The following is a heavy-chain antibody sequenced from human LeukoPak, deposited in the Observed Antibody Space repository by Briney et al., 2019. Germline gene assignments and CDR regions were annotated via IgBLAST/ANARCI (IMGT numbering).Heavy chain of an antibody. V-gene: IGHV3-7*01. J-gene: IGHJ4*02. CDR1: GFTFSRHW. CDR2: IKHDGSEK. CDR3: ARAIGKSEGY. Sequence: GGSLRLSCAASGFTFSRHWMTWVRQAPGKGLEWVANIKHDGSEKNYVDSVKGRFTISRDNAKSSLYLQMDSLRAEDTAVYYCARAIGKSEGYWGQGTLVTVSS. D-gene: IGHD4-23*01.